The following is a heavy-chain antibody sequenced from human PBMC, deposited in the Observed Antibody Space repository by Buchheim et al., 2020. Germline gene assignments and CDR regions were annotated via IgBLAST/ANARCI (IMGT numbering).Heavy chain of an antibody. CDR3: ARGDLWFDY. V-gene: IGHV3-30-3*01. CDR2: ISYDGSNK. Sequence: VQLVESGGGVVQPGRSLRLSCAASGFTFSSYAMHWVRQAPGKGLEWVAVISYDGSNKYYADSVKGRFTISRDNSKNTLYLQMNSLRAEDTAVYYCARGDLWFDYWGQGTL. D-gene: IGHD3-3*01. J-gene: IGHJ4*02. CDR1: GFTFSSYA.